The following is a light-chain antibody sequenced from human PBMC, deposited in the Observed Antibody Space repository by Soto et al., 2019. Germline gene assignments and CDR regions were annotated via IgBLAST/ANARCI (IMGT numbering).Light chain of an antibody. V-gene: IGKV3-11*01. Sequence: EIVLTQSPATLSLSPGERATLSCRASQSVSSYLAWYQQKPGQAPRLLMYDASNRAPGIPARFSGSGSGTGFTLTISSLEPEDFAVYYCQQRSNWPPVLTFGGGTKVEVK. J-gene: IGKJ4*01. CDR1: QSVSSY. CDR3: QQRSNWPPVLT. CDR2: DAS.